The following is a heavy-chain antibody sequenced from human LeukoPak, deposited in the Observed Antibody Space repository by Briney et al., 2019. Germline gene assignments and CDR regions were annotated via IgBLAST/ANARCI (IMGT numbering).Heavy chain of an antibody. J-gene: IGHJ4*02. Sequence: SSVKVSCKASGGTFSSYAISWVRRAPGQGLEWMGRIIPIFGTANYAQKFQGRVTITTDESTSTAYMELSSLRSEDTAVYYCARTARSGYGRFDYWGQGTLVTVSS. V-gene: IGHV1-69*05. D-gene: IGHD3-3*01. CDR3: ARTARSGYGRFDY. CDR2: IIPIFGTA. CDR1: GGTFSSYA.